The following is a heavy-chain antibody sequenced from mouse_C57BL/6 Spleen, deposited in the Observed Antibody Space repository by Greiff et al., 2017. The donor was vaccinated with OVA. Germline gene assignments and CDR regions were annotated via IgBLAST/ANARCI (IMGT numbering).Heavy chain of an antibody. D-gene: IGHD1-1*01. V-gene: IGHV1-69*01. J-gene: IGHJ2*01. CDR1: GYTFTSYW. CDR2: IDPSDSYT. Sequence: QVQLQQPGAELVMPGASVKLSCKASGYTFTSYWMHWVKQRPGQGLEWIGEIDPSDSYTNYNQKFKGKSTLTVDKYSSTAYMQLSSLTSEDSAVYYCAREGIITTVVGFDYWGQGTTLTVSS. CDR3: AREGIITTVVGFDY.